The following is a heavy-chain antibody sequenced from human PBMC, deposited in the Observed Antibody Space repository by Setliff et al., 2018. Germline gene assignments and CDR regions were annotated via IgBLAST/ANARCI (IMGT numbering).Heavy chain of an antibody. CDR3: AREQWLDPPGYYYMDV. V-gene: IGHV4-4*07. CDR2: IYIGRSA. CDR1: GGSISSYY. J-gene: IGHJ6*03. D-gene: IGHD6-19*01. Sequence: SETLSLTCPRRVSGGSISSYYWSWIRQPAGKGLEWIGHIYIGRSANYNPSLKSRVTMSIDTSKNQFSLKLNSVTAADMAVYYCAREQWLDPPGYYYMDVWAKGTTVTVSS.